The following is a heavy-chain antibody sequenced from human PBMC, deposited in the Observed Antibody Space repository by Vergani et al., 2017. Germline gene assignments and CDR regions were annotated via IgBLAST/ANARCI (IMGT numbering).Heavy chain of an antibody. D-gene: IGHD6-13*01. CDR1: GGSISSSSYY. V-gene: IGHV4-39*07. CDR2: IYYSGST. J-gene: IGHJ4*02. Sequence: QLQLQESGPGLVKPSETLSLTCTVSGGSISSSSYYWGWIRQPPGKGLEWIGSIYYSGSTYYNPSLKSRVTISVDTSENQFSLKLSSVTAADTAVYYCXRLVYSSSWHSTCYYFDYWGQGTLVTVSS. CDR3: XRLVYSSSWHSTCYYFDY.